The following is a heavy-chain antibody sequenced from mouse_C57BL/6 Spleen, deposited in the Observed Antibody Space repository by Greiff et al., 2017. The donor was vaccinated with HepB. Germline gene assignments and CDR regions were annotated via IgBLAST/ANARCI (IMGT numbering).Heavy chain of an antibody. CDR2: INPNNGGT. CDR3: ARGGLRTGYAMDY. J-gene: IGHJ4*01. D-gene: IGHD1-1*01. V-gene: IGHV1-26*01. Sequence: EVQLQQSGPELVKPGASVKISCKASGYTFTDYYMNWVKQSHGKSLEWIGDINPNNGGTSYNQKFKGKATLTVDKSSSTAYMELRSLTSEDSAVYYCARGGLRTGYAMDYWGQGTSVTVSS. CDR1: GYTFTDYY.